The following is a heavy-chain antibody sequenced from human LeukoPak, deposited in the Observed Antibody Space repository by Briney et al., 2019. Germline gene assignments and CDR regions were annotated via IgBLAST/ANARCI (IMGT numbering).Heavy chain of an antibody. J-gene: IGHJ5*01. CDR1: GYTFTGYY. Sequence: ASVKVSCKASGYTFTGYYIHWVRQAPGQGLEWMGWINPNSGGTNYAQKFQGRVTMTRDTSISTAYMELSSLRSEDTAVYYCARASGSYWWFDSWGQGTLVTVSS. CDR2: INPNSGGT. V-gene: IGHV1-2*02. D-gene: IGHD1-26*01. CDR3: ARASGSYWWFDS.